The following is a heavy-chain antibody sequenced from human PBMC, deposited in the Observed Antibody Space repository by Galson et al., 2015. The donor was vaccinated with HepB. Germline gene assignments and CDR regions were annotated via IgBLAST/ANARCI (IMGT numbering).Heavy chain of an antibody. Sequence: SLRLSCAASGFNFSDYYMSWIRQAPGKGLEWISYISSSSPYTTYADSVKGRFTISRDNSKNSLYLQMSSLRAEDTAVYYCGRGRRWGRRNNLGGEYWGQGTLVTVSS. D-gene: IGHD3-16*01. CDR2: ISSSSPYT. CDR3: GRGRRWGRRNNLGGEY. J-gene: IGHJ4*02. V-gene: IGHV3-11*06. CDR1: GFNFSDYY.